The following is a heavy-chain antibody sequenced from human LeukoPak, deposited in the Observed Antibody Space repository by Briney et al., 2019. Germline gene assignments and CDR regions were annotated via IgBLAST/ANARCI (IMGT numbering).Heavy chain of an antibody. CDR3: ARDRGSGSYNVFDI. Sequence: PSQTLSPTCTVSAGSPSSGSSYWVWIRESAGKGLEWIGRIYIYPRVSTNYNPSLKNRVTISVDTSKNQFSLNLSSVTAADTAVYYCARDRGSGSYNVFDIWGQGTKVTVSS. CDR1: AGSPSSGSSY. CDR2: IYPRVST. J-gene: IGHJ3*02. D-gene: IGHD3-10*01. V-gene: IGHV4-61*02.